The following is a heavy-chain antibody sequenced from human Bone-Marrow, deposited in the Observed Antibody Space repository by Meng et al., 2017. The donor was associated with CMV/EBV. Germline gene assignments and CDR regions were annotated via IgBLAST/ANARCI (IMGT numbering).Heavy chain of an antibody. J-gene: IGHJ6*02. CDR3: ARGYCSGGSCYGYYYGMDV. CDR1: GYTFTSYD. V-gene: IGHV1-69*05. Sequence: SVKVSCKASGYTFTSYDINWVRQAPGQGLEWMGGIIPIFGTANYAQKFQGRVTITTDESTSTAYMELSSLRSEDTAVYYCARGYCSGGSCYGYYYGMDVWGQGTTVTVSS. CDR2: IIPIFGTA. D-gene: IGHD2-15*01.